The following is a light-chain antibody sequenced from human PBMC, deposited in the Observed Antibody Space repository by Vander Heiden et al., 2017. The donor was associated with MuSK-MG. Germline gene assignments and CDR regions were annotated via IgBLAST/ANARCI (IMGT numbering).Light chain of an antibody. J-gene: IGKJ1*01. Sequence: DIQMTQSPSSLSASVGDRVTITCRASQSISNFLNWYQQKPGKAPKHLIYAASSLQRGVPSRFSGSGSETDFTLTISSLQPEDFATYYCQQSYTTPRTFGQGTKVEIK. CDR1: QSISNF. V-gene: IGKV1-39*01. CDR3: QQSYTTPRT. CDR2: AAS.